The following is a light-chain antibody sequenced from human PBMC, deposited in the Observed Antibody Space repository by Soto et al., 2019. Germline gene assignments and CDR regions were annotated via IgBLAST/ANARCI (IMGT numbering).Light chain of an antibody. CDR3: QQSNNYSWT. Sequence: DIQMTQSPSTLSASVGDRVTITCRASQYIHNYLAWYQQKPGEAPKLLVYEAANLESGVPSRFSGSGTGTELTLTISSLQPDDFATYYCQQSNNYSWTFGQGTRVEI. J-gene: IGKJ1*01. CDR1: QYIHNY. CDR2: EAA. V-gene: IGKV1-5*03.